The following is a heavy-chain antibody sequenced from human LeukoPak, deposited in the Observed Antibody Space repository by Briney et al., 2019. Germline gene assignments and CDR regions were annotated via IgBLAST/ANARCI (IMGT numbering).Heavy chain of an antibody. CDR1: GYSFTSYW. Sequence: GESQKISCKGSGYSFTSYWIGWVRQIPGKGLEWMGIIYPGDSATSSRPTFQGQVTISADKSISTAYLQWSSLKASDTAMYYCARLIVPAAYDAFDIWGQGTMVTVPS. V-gene: IGHV5-51*01. D-gene: IGHD2-2*01. J-gene: IGHJ3*02. CDR2: IYPGDSAT. CDR3: ARLIVPAAYDAFDI.